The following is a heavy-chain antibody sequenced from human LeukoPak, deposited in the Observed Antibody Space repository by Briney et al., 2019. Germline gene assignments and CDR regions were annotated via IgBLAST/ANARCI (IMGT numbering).Heavy chain of an antibody. CDR1: GGSISSYY. Sequence: SETLSLTCTVSGGSISSYYWSWIRQPPGKGLEWIGYIYYSGSTNYNSSLKSRVTISVDTSKNKFSLKLSSVTAADTAVYYCARVDGFWYYFDYWGQGTLVTVSS. CDR3: ARVDGFWYYFDY. CDR2: IYYSGST. V-gene: IGHV4-59*01. J-gene: IGHJ4*02. D-gene: IGHD3-3*01.